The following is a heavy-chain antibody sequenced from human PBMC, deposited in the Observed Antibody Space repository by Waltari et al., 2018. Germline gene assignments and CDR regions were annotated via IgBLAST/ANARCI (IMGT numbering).Heavy chain of an antibody. D-gene: IGHD5-12*01. CDR1: GGSISSHY. CDR2: IYYSGST. CDR3: ARLSPMVATH. Sequence: QVQLQESGPGLVKPSETLSLTCTVSGGSISSHYWSWIRQPPGKGLEWIGYIYYSGSTYYNPSLKSRVTISVDTSKNQFSLTLSSVTAADTALYYCARLSPMVATHWGQGTLVTVSS. J-gene: IGHJ4*02. V-gene: IGHV4-59*08.